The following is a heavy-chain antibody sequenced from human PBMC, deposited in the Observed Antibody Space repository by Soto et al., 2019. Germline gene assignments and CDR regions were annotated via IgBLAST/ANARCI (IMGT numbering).Heavy chain of an antibody. CDR2: ISAYNGNT. J-gene: IGHJ5*02. CDR1: GYTFTSYG. D-gene: IGHD1-1*01. V-gene: IGHV1-18*01. Sequence: QVQLVQSGAEVKKPGASVKVSCKASGYTFTSYGISWVRQASGQGLEWMGWISAYNGNTKYAQKLQGRVTMTTDTSTSTAYMELRSLRSDDTVVYYCARDEAYKWNDGGWFDPWGQRTLVTVSS. CDR3: ARDEAYKWNDGGWFDP.